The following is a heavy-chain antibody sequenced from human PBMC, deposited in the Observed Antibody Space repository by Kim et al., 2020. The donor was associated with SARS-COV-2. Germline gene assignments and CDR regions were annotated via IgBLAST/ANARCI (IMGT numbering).Heavy chain of an antibody. CDR1: GGSISSSSYY. CDR3: ARLRATKRGTAMGCFDY. Sequence: SETLSLTCTVSGGSISSSSYYWGWIRQPPGKGLEWIGSIYYSGSTYYNPSLKSRVTISVDTSKNQFSLKLSSVTAADTAVYYCARLRATKRGTAMGCFDYWGQGTLVTVSS. CDR2: IYYSGST. J-gene: IGHJ4*02. V-gene: IGHV4-39*01. D-gene: IGHD5-18*01.